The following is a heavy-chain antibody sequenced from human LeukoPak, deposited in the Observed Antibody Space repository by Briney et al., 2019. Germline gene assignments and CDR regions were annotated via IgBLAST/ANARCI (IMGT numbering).Heavy chain of an antibody. V-gene: IGHV3-9*01. D-gene: IGHD3-10*01. J-gene: IGHJ5*02. Sequence: GGSLRLSCAASGFTFDTYAMRWVRHAPGKGLEWVSDISWIVGSIDYADSVKGRFTISRDNDKNSLYLQMNSLRAEDTALYYCAKDYYGSGSGWFDPWGQGTLVTVSS. CDR2: ISWIVGSI. CDR3: AKDYYGSGSGWFDP. CDR1: GFTFDTYA.